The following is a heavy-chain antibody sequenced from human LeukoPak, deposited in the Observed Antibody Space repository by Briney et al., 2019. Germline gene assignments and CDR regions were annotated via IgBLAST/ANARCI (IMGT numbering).Heavy chain of an antibody. CDR1: GFTLSSYS. V-gene: IGHV3-21*01. J-gene: IGHJ4*02. D-gene: IGHD6-19*01. CDR3: ATVHRAVAGALDY. CDR2: ISSSSSYI. Sequence: GGSLRLPCAASGFTLSSYSMHWLRQAPGEALEWVSSISSSSSYIYYADSVKGRFTISRDNAKNSLYLQMNSLGAEDAAVYYCATVHRAVAGALDYWGQGTLVTVSS.